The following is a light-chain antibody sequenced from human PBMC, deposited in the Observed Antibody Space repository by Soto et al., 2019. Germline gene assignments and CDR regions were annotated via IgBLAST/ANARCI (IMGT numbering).Light chain of an antibody. CDR2: DAS. J-gene: IGKJ2*01. Sequence: DLQMTQSPSTLSASVGDRVTITCRASQSISSWLAWYQQKPGKAPKLLIYDASSLESGVPSRFSGSGSGTEFTLTISSLQPDDFATYYCHQYNSYSYTFGQGTKLEIK. CDR1: QSISSW. CDR3: HQYNSYSYT. V-gene: IGKV1-5*01.